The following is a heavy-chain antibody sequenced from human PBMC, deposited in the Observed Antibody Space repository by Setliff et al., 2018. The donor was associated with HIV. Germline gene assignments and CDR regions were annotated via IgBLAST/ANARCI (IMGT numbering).Heavy chain of an antibody. Sequence: SETLSLTCIVSGGSIENYYWNWVRQSPGKGPEWIGNMCHTENGVTTNQNPSFKSRIVMYLDRAKNEFSLSLFSATTADTAVYYCARDRGSGWYGYFQQGGQGSQVTVSS. CDR1: GGSIENYY. CDR2: MCHTENGVTT. J-gene: IGHJ1*01. CDR3: ARDRGSGWYGYFQQ. V-gene: IGHV4-59*01. D-gene: IGHD6-19*01.